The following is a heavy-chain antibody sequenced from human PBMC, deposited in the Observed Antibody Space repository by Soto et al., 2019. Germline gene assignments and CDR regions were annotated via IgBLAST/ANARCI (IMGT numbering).Heavy chain of an antibody. CDR3: AIRAVYLSSGYYYFDY. J-gene: IGHJ4*02. CDR2: IIPSFGTA. CDR1: GGTFSSHG. Sequence: QVQLVQSGAEVKKPGSSVKVSCRASGGTFSSHGIFWVRQAPGQGLEWMGGIIPSFGTANYAQKFQGRVTITADESTSTAYMELSRLRSDDTAVYYCAIRAVYLSSGYYYFDYWGQGTLVTVSS. D-gene: IGHD6-19*01. V-gene: IGHV1-69*01.